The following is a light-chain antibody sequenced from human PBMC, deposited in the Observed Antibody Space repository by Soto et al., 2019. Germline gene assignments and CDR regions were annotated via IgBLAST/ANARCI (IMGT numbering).Light chain of an antibody. Sequence: EIVLTQSPATLSLSPGERATLSCRASQSVSTYLAWYQQKPGQAPRLLVYDASKRATGTPARFSGSGSGTDFTLTISRLETEDFAVYHCQQYGDTRPTFGGGTKVDIK. CDR2: DAS. CDR3: QQYGDTRPT. CDR1: QSVSTY. V-gene: IGKV3-11*01. J-gene: IGKJ4*01.